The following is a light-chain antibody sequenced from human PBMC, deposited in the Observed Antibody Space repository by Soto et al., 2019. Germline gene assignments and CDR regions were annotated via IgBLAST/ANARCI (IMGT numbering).Light chain of an antibody. V-gene: IGLV1-51*01. J-gene: IGLJ3*02. CDR3: SAYTARSTLV. Sequence: QSVLTQSPSVSAAPGQKVTISCSGSSSNIGNNYVSWYQQLPGTAPKLLIYDNNKRPSGIPDRFSGSKSGTSGTLDITGLQTGDEGDYYCSAYTARSTLVFGGGTKVTVL. CDR2: DNN. CDR1: SSNIGNNY.